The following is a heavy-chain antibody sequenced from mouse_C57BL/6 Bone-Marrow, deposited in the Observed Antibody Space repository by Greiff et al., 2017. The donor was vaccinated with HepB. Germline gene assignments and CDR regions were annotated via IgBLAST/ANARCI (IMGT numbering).Heavy chain of an antibody. CDR3: ARPRYYGSSYVY. Sequence: VQLQQSGPVLVKPGASVKMSCKASGYTFTDYYMNWVKQSHGKSLEWIGVINPYNGGTSYNQKFKGKATLTVDKSSSTAYMELNSLTSEDSAVYYCARPRYYGSSYVYWGQGTTLTVSS. D-gene: IGHD1-1*01. CDR1: GYTFTDYY. CDR2: INPYNGGT. J-gene: IGHJ2*01. V-gene: IGHV1-19*01.